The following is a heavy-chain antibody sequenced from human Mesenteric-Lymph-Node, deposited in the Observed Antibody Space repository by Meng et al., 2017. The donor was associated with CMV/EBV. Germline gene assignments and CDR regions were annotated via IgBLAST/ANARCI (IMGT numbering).Heavy chain of an antibody. CDR3: AKSRSSTPGIVDD. J-gene: IGHJ4*02. CDR1: GVSVTSGAYH. Sequence: QVQLQGPGPGLVKPSESLSLTCIVSGVSVTSGAYHWSWIRQSPGKGLEWIGYIYGTGITIYNPSLKSRVTILLETSKNQFPLKLNAVTTADTAVYYCAKSRSSTPGIVDDWGQGTLVTVSS. CDR2: IYGTGIT. D-gene: IGHD2/OR15-2a*01. V-gene: IGHV4-61*08.